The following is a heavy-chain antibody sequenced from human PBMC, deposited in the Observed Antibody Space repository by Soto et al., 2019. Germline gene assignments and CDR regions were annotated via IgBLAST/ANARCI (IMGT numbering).Heavy chain of an antibody. V-gene: IGHV3-74*01. D-gene: IGHD5-12*01. Sequence: GGSLRLSCAGSGLTFSKYWIHWVRQAPGQGLAWVSRISRDGGSTTYADSVKGRFTISRDFAKNTVYLQMNSLRAEDTAVYYCARESSGYSSYFDYWGQGTLVTVSS. CDR1: GLTFSKYW. J-gene: IGHJ4*02. CDR3: ARESSGYSSYFDY. CDR2: ISRDGGST.